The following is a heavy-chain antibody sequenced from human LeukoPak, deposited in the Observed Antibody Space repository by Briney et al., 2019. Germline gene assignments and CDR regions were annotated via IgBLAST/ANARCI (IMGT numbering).Heavy chain of an antibody. V-gene: IGHV4-30-2*01. D-gene: IGHD3-16*02. Sequence: PSQTLSLTCAVSGGSISSGGYSWSWIRQPPGKGLEWIGYIYHSGSTYYNPSLKSRVTISVDRSKNQFSLKLSSVTAADTAVYYCARDYQAAPYALDIWGQGTMVTVSS. CDR1: GGSISSGGYS. CDR2: IYHSGST. CDR3: ARDYQAAPYALDI. J-gene: IGHJ3*02.